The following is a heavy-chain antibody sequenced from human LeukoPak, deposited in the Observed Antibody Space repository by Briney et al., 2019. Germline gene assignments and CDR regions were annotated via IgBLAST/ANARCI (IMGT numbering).Heavy chain of an antibody. V-gene: IGHV1-46*01. CDR3: SIYDFWSGYSGDY. CDR1: GYTFTSYY. D-gene: IGHD3-3*01. Sequence: ASVNVSCKASGYTFTSYYMHWVRQAPGQGLEWMGIINPSGGSTSYAQKFQGRVTMTRDTSTSTVYMELSSLRSEDTAVYYCSIYDFWSGYSGDYWGQGTLVTVSS. CDR2: INPSGGST. J-gene: IGHJ4*02.